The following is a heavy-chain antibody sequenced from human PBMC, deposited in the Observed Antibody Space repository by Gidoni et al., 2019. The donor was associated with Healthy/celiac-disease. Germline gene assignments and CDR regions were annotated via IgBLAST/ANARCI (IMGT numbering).Heavy chain of an antibody. CDR2: IYYSGST. D-gene: IGHD3-10*01. CDR3: ARDTPGVSDAFDI. V-gene: IGHV4-39*07. Sequence: QLQLQESGPGLAKPSETLSLTCTVSGGPISSSSYYWGWIRQPPGKGLEWIGSIYYSGSTYYNPARKSRVTISVDTSKNQFSLKLSSVTAAGTAVYYCARDTPGVSDAFDIWGQGTMVTVSS. CDR1: GGPISSSSYY. J-gene: IGHJ3*02.